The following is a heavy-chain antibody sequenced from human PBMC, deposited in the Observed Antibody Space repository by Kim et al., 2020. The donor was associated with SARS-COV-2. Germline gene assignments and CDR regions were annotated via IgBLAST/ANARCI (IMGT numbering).Heavy chain of an antibody. Sequence: ASVKVSCKASGYTFTIYGINWVRQAPGQGLEWMGWISSYNGNTFYAQNLQGRVTLTTDTSTSTAYMELRSLRSDDTAIYYCARDGGSYSDDYWGQGTLVTVSS. D-gene: IGHD1-26*01. V-gene: IGHV1-18*01. J-gene: IGHJ4*02. CDR1: GYTFTIYG. CDR2: ISSYNGNT. CDR3: ARDGGSYSDDY.